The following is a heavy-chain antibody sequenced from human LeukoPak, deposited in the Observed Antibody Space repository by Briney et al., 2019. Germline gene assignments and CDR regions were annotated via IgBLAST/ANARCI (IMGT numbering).Heavy chain of an antibody. CDR2: ISSSSTI. Sequence: GGSLRLSCAASGFTFSSYSMNWVRQAPGKGLEWVSYISSSSTIYYADSVKGRFTISRDNAKNSLYLQMNSLRAEDTAVYYCARARSGSYPYWGQGTLVTVSS. D-gene: IGHD3-10*01. J-gene: IGHJ4*02. CDR1: GFTFSSYS. V-gene: IGHV3-48*04. CDR3: ARARSGSYPY.